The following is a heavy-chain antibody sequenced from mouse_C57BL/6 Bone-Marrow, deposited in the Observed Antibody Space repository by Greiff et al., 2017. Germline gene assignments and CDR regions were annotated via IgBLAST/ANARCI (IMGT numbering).Heavy chain of an antibody. J-gene: IGHJ2*01. CDR1: GYTFTSYW. V-gene: IGHV1-52*01. D-gene: IGHD1-1*01. Sequence: QVQLQQPGAELVRPGSSVKLSCKASGYTFTSYWMHWVKQRPIQGLEWIGNIDPSDSETHYNQKFKDKATLTVDKSSSTAYMQVSSLTYEDSAVYYCARLYYGSRGLDYWGQGTTLTVSS. CDR3: ARLYYGSRGLDY. CDR2: IDPSDSET.